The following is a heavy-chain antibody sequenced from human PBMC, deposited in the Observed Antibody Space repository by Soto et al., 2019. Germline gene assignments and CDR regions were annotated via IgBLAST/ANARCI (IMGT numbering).Heavy chain of an antibody. J-gene: IGHJ4*02. Sequence: GGSLRLSCAASGFTFSSYAMSWVRQAAGKGLEWVSAISASGGRTYYADSAKARFTISRENYKNTLYLQMNSLRAEDTAIYYSANDLYHSDLGIQVNWGQGTLVTVSS. CDR3: ANDLYHSDLGIQVN. V-gene: IGHV3-23*01. D-gene: IGHD7-27*01. CDR2: ISASGGRT. CDR1: GFTFSSYA.